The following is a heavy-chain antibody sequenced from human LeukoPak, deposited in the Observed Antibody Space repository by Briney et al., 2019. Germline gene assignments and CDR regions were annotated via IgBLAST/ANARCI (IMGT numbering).Heavy chain of an antibody. Sequence: PSQTLSLTCAVSGGSISSGGYSWRWIRQPPGKGLEWIGYIYHSGSTYYNPSLKSRVTISVDRSKNQFSLKLSSVTAAETAVYYCARGPDYYGSGSPGTDWGQGTLVTVSS. V-gene: IGHV4-30-2*01. CDR1: GGSISSGGYS. CDR2: IYHSGST. J-gene: IGHJ4*02. CDR3: ARGPDYYGSGSPGTD. D-gene: IGHD3-10*01.